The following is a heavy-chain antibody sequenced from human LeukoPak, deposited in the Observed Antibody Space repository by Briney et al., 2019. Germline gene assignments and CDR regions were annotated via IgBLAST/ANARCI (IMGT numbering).Heavy chain of an antibody. V-gene: IGHV1-18*01. Sequence: ASVKVSCKASGCTFSSYAISWVRQAPGRGLEWMGGISAYNGYTNYAQKFQGRVTMTSDTSTSTVYMALRSLRSDDTAVYYCARDRFGSYSPDAFDIWGQGTMVTVSS. CDR2: ISAYNGYT. D-gene: IGHD1-26*01. CDR3: ARDRFGSYSPDAFDI. CDR1: GCTFSSYA. J-gene: IGHJ3*02.